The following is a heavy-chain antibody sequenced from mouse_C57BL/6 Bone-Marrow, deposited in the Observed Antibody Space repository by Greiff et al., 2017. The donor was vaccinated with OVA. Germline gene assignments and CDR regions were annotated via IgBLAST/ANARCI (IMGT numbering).Heavy chain of an antibody. CDR2: ISSGGDYI. V-gene: IGHV5-9-1*02. CDR3: TRAYSNYAMDY. J-gene: IGHJ4*01. CDR1: GFTFSSYA. Sequence: EVKLMESGEGLVKPGGSLKLSCAASGFTFSSYAMSWVRQTPEKRLEWVAYISSGGDYIYYADTVKGRFTISRDNARNTLYLQMISLKSEDTAMYYCTRAYSNYAMDYWGQGTSVTVSS. D-gene: IGHD2-5*01.